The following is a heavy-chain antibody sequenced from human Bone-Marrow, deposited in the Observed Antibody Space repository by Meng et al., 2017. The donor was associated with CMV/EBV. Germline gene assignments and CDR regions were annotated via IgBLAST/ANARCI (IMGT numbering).Heavy chain of an antibody. CDR2: ISSSSSYI. CDR1: GFTFSSYS. J-gene: IGHJ6*02. CDR3: ARDRADIVVVPPSYYYGMDV. Sequence: GESLKISCAASGFTFSSYSMNWVRQAPGKGLEWVSSISSSSSYIYYADSVKGRFTISRDNAKNSLYLQMNSLRAEDTAVYYCARDRADIVVVPPSYYYGMDVWGQGTTVT. D-gene: IGHD2-2*01. V-gene: IGHV3-21*01.